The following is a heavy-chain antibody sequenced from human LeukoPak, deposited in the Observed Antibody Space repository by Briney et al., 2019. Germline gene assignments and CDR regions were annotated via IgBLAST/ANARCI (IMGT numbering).Heavy chain of an antibody. V-gene: IGHV4-59*01. CDR1: GGSISSYY. D-gene: IGHD6-19*01. J-gene: IGHJ4*02. CDR2: IYYSGST. Sequence: SETLSLTCTVSGGSISSYYWSWIRQPPGKGLEWIGYIYYSGSTNYNPSLKSRVTISVDTSKNQFSLKLSSVTAADTAVYYCAREGSTAVAGTRGYYFDYWGQGTLVTVSS. CDR3: AREGSTAVAGTRGYYFDY.